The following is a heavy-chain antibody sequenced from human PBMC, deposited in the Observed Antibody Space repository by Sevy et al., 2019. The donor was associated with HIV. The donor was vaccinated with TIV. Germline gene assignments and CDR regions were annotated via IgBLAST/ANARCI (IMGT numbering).Heavy chain of an antibody. CDR2: ISWNSCSI. D-gene: IGHD3-22*01. J-gene: IGHJ3*02. Sequence: GGSLRLSCAASGFTFDDYAMHWVRQAPGKGLEWVSGISWNSCSIGYADSVKGRFTISRDNAKNSLYLQMNSLRAEDTALYYCAKDMGYYYDSSGYHYIPGAFHIWGQRTMVTVSS. CDR1: GFTFDDYA. V-gene: IGHV3-9*01. CDR3: AKDMGYYYDSSGYHYIPGAFHI.